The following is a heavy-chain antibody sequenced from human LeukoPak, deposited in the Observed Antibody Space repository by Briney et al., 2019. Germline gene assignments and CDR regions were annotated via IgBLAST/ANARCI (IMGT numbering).Heavy chain of an antibody. D-gene: IGHD2-2*01. Sequence: PSETLSLTCAVYGGSFSGYYWSWIRQPPGKGLEWIGEINHSGSTNYNPSLKSRVTISVDTSKDQFSLKLSSVTAADTAVYYCARGRTGYQLLPTKKDYSYYYMDVWDKGTTVTVSS. J-gene: IGHJ6*03. CDR2: INHSGST. CDR3: ARGRTGYQLLPTKKDYSYYYMDV. V-gene: IGHV4-34*01. CDR1: GGSFSGYY.